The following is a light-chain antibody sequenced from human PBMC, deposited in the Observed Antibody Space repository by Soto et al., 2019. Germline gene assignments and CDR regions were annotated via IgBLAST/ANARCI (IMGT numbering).Light chain of an antibody. CDR1: ETIRNNY. CDR2: GAS. J-gene: IGKJ5*01. V-gene: IGKV3-20*01. Sequence: QSPGTLSLSPGEGATLSCRASETIRNNYLAWYQQKPGQAPRLLIYGASVRATGVPDRFSGSGSGTDFTLTISRLEPEDFAVYYCQQYTSSLNTFGQGTRREIK. CDR3: QQYTSSLNT.